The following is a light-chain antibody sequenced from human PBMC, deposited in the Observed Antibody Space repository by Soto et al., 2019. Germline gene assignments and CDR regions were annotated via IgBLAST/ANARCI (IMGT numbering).Light chain of an antibody. J-gene: IGLJ1*01. V-gene: IGLV1-44*01. Sequence: QSVLTQPPSASGTPGQRVTFSCSGSSSNIGSGTVNWYQQLPGTAPKLLIYNDSQRPSGVPDRFSGSKSGTSASLAISGLQSEDEADYYCASWDVTLNGLYVFGTGTKLTVL. CDR3: ASWDVTLNGLYV. CDR2: NDS. CDR1: SSNIGSGT.